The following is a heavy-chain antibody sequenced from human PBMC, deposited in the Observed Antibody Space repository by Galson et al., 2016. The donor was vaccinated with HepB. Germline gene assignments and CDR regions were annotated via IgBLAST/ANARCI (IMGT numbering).Heavy chain of an antibody. V-gene: IGHV3-23*01. D-gene: IGHD5-18*01. J-gene: IGHJ4*02. Sequence: SLRLSCAASGFSFRIYAMNWVRQVPGKGLEWVSGISGSGDTTYYADSVKGRFIISRDNSKNTVYPQMNSLRADDTAVYYCAKDLQLWFTIDNWGQGTLVTVSS. CDR3: AKDLQLWFTIDN. CDR1: GFSFRIYA. CDR2: ISGSGDTT.